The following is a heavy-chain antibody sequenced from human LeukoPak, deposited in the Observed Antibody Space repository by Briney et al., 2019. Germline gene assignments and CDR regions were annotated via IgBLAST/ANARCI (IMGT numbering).Heavy chain of an antibody. Sequence: GGSLRLSCAASGFTFSSYGMSWVRQAPGKGLEWVSAISGSGGSTYYADSVKGRFTISRDNSKNTLYLQMNSLRAEDTAVYYCARDNYSYRLDLWGQGALVTVSS. V-gene: IGHV3-23*01. CDR1: GFTFSSYG. D-gene: IGHD2-21*01. CDR2: ISGSGGST. J-gene: IGHJ5*02. CDR3: ARDNYSYRLDL.